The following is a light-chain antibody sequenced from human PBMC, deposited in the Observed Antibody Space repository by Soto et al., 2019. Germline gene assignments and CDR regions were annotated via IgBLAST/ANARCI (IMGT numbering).Light chain of an antibody. CDR2: GAS. Sequence: IVMTQSQATLSVSPGERVTLSCRASQGIGITLAWYQQKPGQTPRLLIYGASTRATGIPARFSGSGSGTEFTLTINILQSEDSAVYYCQRYNDWPLTFGGGTKVEIK. CDR1: QGIGIT. V-gene: IGKV3-15*01. CDR3: QRYNDWPLT. J-gene: IGKJ4*01.